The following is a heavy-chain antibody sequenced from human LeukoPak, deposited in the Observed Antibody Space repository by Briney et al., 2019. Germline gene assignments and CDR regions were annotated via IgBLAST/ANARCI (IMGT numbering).Heavy chain of an antibody. J-gene: IGHJ4*02. CDR3: ARDSCGSCYSWFY. Sequence: ASVKVSCKASGYTFTGYYMHWVRQAPGQGLEWMGWINPNSGGTNYAQKFQGRVTMTRDTSISTAYMELSRLRSDDTAVYYCARDSCGSCYSWFYWGQGTLVSVFS. CDR1: GYTFTGYY. D-gene: IGHD2-15*01. CDR2: INPNSGGT. V-gene: IGHV1-2*02.